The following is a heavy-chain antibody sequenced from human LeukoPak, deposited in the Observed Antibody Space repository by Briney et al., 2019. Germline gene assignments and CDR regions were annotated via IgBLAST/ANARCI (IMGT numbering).Heavy chain of an antibody. J-gene: IGHJ4*02. D-gene: IGHD3-3*02. CDR3: ERDGICFDF. CDR1: GFTFSEYW. CDR2: IKGDGTKM. Sequence: PGGSLRLSCGASGFTFSEYWMPWVRQAPGRGPEWVANIKGDGTKMYYVDSVKGRFTISRDNDKNSLYLQMNNLRVEDTAVYHCERDGICFDFWGQGALVTVSS. V-gene: IGHV3-7*01.